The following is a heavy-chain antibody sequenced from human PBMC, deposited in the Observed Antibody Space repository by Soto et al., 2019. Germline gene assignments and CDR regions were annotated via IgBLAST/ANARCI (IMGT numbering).Heavy chain of an antibody. J-gene: IGHJ4*02. CDR2: ISSSSYI. D-gene: IGHD6-6*01. V-gene: IGHV3-21*01. Sequence: GGSLRLSCAASGFTFSSYSMNWVRQAPGKGLEWVSSISSSSYIYYADSVKGRFTISRDNAKNSLYLQMNSLRAEDTAVYYCARVAAARRGGVDYWGQGTLVTVSS. CDR1: GFTFSSYS. CDR3: ARVAAARRGGVDY.